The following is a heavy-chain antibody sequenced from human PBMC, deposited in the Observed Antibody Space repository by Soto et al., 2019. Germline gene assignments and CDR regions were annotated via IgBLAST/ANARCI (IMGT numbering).Heavy chain of an antibody. V-gene: IGHV4-59*01. D-gene: IGHD2-8*02. Sequence: SETLSLTCTVSGGSLRSYNWNWIRQPPGKGLEWIGYIHYSGTTGYNDSLKSRVTISADTSKNQFSLRLSSVTAADTAIYYCASERFQARGVFDVWGRGTMVTVSS. CDR3: ASERFQARGVFDV. J-gene: IGHJ3*01. CDR2: IHYSGTT. CDR1: GGSLRSYN.